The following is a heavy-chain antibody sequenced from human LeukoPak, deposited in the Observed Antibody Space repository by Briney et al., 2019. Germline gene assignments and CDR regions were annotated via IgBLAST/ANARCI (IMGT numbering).Heavy chain of an antibody. D-gene: IGHD2-15*01. CDR3: ARDVGYCSGGSCGFDY. CDR2: VYTSGST. J-gene: IGHJ4*02. V-gene: IGHV4-4*07. CDR1: GGSISSYY. Sequence: KPSETLSLTCTVSGGSISSYYWSWIRQPAGKGLEWIGRVYTSGSTNYNPSLKSRVTMSVDTSKNQFSLKLSSVTAADTAVYFCARDVGYCSGGSCGFDYWGQGTLVTVSS.